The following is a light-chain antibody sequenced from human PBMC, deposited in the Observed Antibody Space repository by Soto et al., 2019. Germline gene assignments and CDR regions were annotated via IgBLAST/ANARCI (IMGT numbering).Light chain of an antibody. V-gene: IGKV3-20*01. Sequence: EIVLTQSPGTLSLSPGERATLSCWASLSVNTNYLAWYQQKPAQAPSLLIYGASRRATGIPGHFSGSGSETDFTLTSSRLEPDDFALYYCQHYGSSPPLYTLGQGTKLEIK. CDR2: GAS. J-gene: IGKJ2*01. CDR3: QHYGSSPPLYT. CDR1: LSVNTNY.